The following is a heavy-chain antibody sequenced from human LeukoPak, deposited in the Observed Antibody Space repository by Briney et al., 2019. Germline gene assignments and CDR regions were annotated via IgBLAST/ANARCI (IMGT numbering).Heavy chain of an antibody. V-gene: IGHV3-48*03. D-gene: IGHD6-25*01. Sequence: PGGSLRLSCAASGFTFSSYDMNWVRQAPGKGLEWVSYISSSGSNKYYEDSVKGRFTISRDNAKNSLYLQMKSLRAEDTAVYYCSRSNRYGSGGDWFDPWGQGTLFTVSS. J-gene: IGHJ5*02. CDR2: ISSSGSNK. CDR1: GFTFSSYD. CDR3: SRSNRYGSGGDWFDP.